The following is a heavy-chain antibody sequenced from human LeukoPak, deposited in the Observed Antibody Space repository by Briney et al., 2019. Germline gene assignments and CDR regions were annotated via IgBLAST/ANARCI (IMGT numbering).Heavy chain of an antibody. D-gene: IGHD4-23*01. Sequence: PGGSLRLSCAASGFTVTSNFMSWVRQAPGKGLEWVSVIHSGGATYYADSVKGRFTISRDISKNALYLQMNSLGGDDTAVYYCAGSAVTNLDSWGQGNLVTVSS. CDR2: IHSGGAT. CDR3: AGSAVTNLDS. CDR1: GFTVTSNF. J-gene: IGHJ4*02. V-gene: IGHV3-66*01.